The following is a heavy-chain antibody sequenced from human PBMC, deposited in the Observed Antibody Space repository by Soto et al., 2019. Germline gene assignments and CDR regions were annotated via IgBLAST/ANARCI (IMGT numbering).Heavy chain of an antibody. CDR2: ISGSGGST. Sequence: GGSLRLSCAASGFTFSSYAMSWVRQAPGKGLEWVSAISGSGGSTYYADSGKGRFTISRDNSKNTLYLQMNSLRAEDTAVYYCAKGHPVDYGDYDPKYYFDYWGQGTLVTVSS. D-gene: IGHD4-17*01. CDR3: AKGHPVDYGDYDPKYYFDY. J-gene: IGHJ4*02. CDR1: GFTFSSYA. V-gene: IGHV3-23*01.